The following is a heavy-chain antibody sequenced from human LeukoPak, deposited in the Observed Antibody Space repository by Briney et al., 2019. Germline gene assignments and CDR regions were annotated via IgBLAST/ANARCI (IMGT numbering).Heavy chain of an antibody. CDR1: GGSISSGTYY. D-gene: IGHD3-3*01. CDR2: IYTSGNI. J-gene: IGHJ4*02. Sequence: SQTLSLTCTVSGGSISSGTYYWSWIRQPAGKGLEWIGRIYTSGNINYNPSLKSRVTVSVDTSKNQFSLNLSSVTAADTAVYYCARGQSYDFWSGYSFDYWGQGTLVTVSS. V-gene: IGHV4-61*02. CDR3: ARGQSYDFWSGYSFDY.